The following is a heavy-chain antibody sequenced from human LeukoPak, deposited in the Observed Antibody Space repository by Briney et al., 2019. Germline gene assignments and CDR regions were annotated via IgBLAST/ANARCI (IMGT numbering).Heavy chain of an antibody. CDR2: IYPGDSDT. J-gene: IGHJ4*02. V-gene: IGHV5-51*01. CDR3: ARHVGSGWSTFDY. D-gene: IGHD6-19*01. CDR1: GYSFTSYW. Sequence: GESLKISCKGSGYSFTSYWIGWVRQMPGKGLKWMGIIYPGDSDTRYSPSFQGQVTISADKSISTAYLQWGSLKASDTAMYYCARHVGSGWSTFDYWGQGTLVTVSS.